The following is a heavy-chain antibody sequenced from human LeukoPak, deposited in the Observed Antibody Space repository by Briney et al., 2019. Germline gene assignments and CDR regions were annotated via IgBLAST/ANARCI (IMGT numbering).Heavy chain of an antibody. CDR1: GFTFSNYE. CDR2: ISSSGRNI. Sequence: GGSLRLSCAASGFTFSNYEFNWVRQAPGKGREGFSYISSSGRNIYYADSVKGRFTISRDNAKNSLYLQMNSLRAEDTAVYYCARDLVQLWSKDFWGQGTLVTVSS. CDR3: ARDLVQLWSKDF. D-gene: IGHD5-18*01. V-gene: IGHV3-48*03. J-gene: IGHJ4*02.